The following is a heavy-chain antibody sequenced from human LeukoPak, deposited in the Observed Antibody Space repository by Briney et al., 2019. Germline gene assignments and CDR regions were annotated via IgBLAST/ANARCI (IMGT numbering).Heavy chain of an antibody. V-gene: IGHV3-9*01. J-gene: IGHJ4*02. D-gene: IGHD6-19*01. CDR3: ALSYSSGWYVFDY. Sequence: PGGSLRLSCAASGFTFDDYAMHWVRQAPGKGLEWVSGISWNSGSIGYADSVKGRFTISRDNAKNSLYLQMDSLRAEDTALYYCALSYSSGWYVFDYWGQGTLVTVSS. CDR2: ISWNSGSI. CDR1: GFTFDDYA.